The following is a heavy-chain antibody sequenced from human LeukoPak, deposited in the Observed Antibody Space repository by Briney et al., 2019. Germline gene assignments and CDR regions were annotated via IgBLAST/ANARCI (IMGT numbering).Heavy chain of an antibody. CDR2: ISGDGGST. V-gene: IGHV3-43*02. J-gene: IGHJ4*02. D-gene: IGHD1-1*01. Sequence: RGSLRLSCAASGFTFDDYAMHWARQPPGKGLEWVSLISGDGGSTYYADSVKGRFTISRDNSKNSLYLQMNSLRTEDTALYYCAQGNWDYWGQGTLVTVPS. CDR3: AQGNWDY. CDR1: GFTFDDYA.